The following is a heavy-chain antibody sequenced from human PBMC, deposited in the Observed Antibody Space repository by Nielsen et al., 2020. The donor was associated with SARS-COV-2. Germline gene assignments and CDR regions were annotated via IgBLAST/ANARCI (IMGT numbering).Heavy chain of an antibody. D-gene: IGHD6-19*01. CDR3: ARDRVGSSGWDYYFDY. V-gene: IGHV3-33*01. J-gene: IGHJ4*02. Sequence: GESLKISCAASGFTFSSYGMHWVRQAPGKGPEWVAVIWYDGSNKYYADSVKGRFTISRDNSKNTLYLQMNSLRAEDTAVYYCARDRVGSSGWDYYFDYWGQGTLVTVSS. CDR1: GFTFSSYG. CDR2: IWYDGSNK.